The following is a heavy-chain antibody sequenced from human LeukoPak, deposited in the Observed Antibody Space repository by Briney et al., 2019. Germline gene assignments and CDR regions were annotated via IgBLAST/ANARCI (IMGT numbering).Heavy chain of an antibody. J-gene: IGHJ4*02. V-gene: IGHV6-1*01. D-gene: IGHD6-13*01. CDR3: ARDAKSAYSSSSFDY. CDR2: TYYRSKWYN. Sequence: SQTLSLTCAISGDSVSSNSVAWNWIRQSPSRGLEWLGRTYYRSKWYNDYAVSVKSRITINPGTSKNQFSLQLNSVTPEDTAVYYCARDAKSAYSSSSFDYWGQGTLVTVSS. CDR1: GDSVSSNSVA.